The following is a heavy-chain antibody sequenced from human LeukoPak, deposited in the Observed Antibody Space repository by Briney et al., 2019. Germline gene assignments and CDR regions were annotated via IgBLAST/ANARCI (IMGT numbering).Heavy chain of an antibody. V-gene: IGHV3-43D*03. CDR3: AKDPGPSGSYYYFDY. J-gene: IGHJ4*02. CDR1: GFTFDDYA. D-gene: IGHD3-10*01. CDR2: ISWDGGST. Sequence: GGSLRLSCAASGFTFDDYAMHWVRQAPGKGLEWVSLISWDGGSTYYADSVKGRFTISRDNSKNSLYLQMNSLRAEDTALYYCAKDPGPSGSYYYFDYWGQGTLVTVSS.